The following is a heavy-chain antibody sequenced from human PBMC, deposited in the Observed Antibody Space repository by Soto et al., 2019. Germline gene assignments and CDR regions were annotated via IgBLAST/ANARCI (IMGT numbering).Heavy chain of an antibody. V-gene: IGHV3-21*01. J-gene: IGHJ4*01. CDR1: GFTFSSYS. D-gene: IGHD3-10*01. CDR3: ARDGKSSGSYVY. CDR2: ISSSSSYI. Sequence: GGSLRLSCAASGFTFSSYSMNWVRQAPGKGLEWVSSISSSSSYIYYADSVKGRFTISRDNAKNSLYLQMNILRAEDTAVYYCARDGKSSGSYVYWGQGTLVTVSS.